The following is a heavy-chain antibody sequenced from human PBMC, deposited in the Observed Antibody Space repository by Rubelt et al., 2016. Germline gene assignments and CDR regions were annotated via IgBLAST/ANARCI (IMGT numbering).Heavy chain of an antibody. CDR3: AREVAFDYFDY. V-gene: IGHV3-48*03. CDR1: GFSFSDYA. Sequence: VQLVESGGGVVQPGRSLRLSCAASGFSFSDYALHWVRQAPGKGLEWISYISSSGRTIFFADSVKGRLTISRDNAKNSLYLQMDSLRAEDTAIYFCAREVAFDYFDYWGQGTLVTVSS. CDR2: ISSSGRTI. D-gene: IGHD3-9*01. J-gene: IGHJ4*02.